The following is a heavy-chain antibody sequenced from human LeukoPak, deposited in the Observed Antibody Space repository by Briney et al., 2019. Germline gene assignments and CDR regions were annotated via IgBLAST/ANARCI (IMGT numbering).Heavy chain of an antibody. Sequence: GRSLRLSCTVSGFTFDDYAMHWVRHTPGKGLEWVAGITWNRDNIGYGDSVKGRFTISRDNSKNTVYLQMDSLRPEDTAIYYCAKDSYGGYNDFGIDSWGQGTLVSVSS. D-gene: IGHD5-12*01. V-gene: IGHV3-9*01. J-gene: IGHJ4*02. CDR1: GFTFDDYA. CDR3: AKDSYGGYNDFGIDS. CDR2: ITWNRDNI.